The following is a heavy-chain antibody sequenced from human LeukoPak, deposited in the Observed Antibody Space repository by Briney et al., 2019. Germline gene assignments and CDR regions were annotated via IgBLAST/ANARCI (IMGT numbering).Heavy chain of an antibody. D-gene: IGHD6-19*01. CDR1: GYTFTSYY. CDR2: INPSGGST. V-gene: IGHV1-46*01. J-gene: IGHJ6*02. CDR3: ARDGSPRGWPFAYYYYGMDV. Sequence: ASVKVSCKASGYTFTSYYMHWVRQAPGQGLEWMGIINPSGGSTSYAQKFQGRVTMTRDTSTSPVYMELSSLRSKDTAVYYCARDGSPRGWPFAYYYYGMDVWGQGTTVTVSS.